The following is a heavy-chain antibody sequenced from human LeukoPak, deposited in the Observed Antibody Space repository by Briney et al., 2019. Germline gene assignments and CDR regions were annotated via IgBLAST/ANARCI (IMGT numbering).Heavy chain of an antibody. Sequence: GGSLRLSCAASGSTFSSYWMHWVRQAPGKGLVWVTRINSDGSSTSYADSVKGRFTISRDNAKNTLYLQMNSLRAEDTAVHYCAREGGIAVAGIIDYWAREPWSPSPQ. CDR1: GSTFSSYW. D-gene: IGHD6-19*01. J-gene: IGHJ4*02. CDR3: AREGGIAVAGIIDY. CDR2: INSDGSST. V-gene: IGHV3-74*01.